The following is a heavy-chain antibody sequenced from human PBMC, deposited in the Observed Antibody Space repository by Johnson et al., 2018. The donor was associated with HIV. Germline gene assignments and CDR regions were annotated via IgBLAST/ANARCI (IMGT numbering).Heavy chain of an antibody. CDR2: IKQDGSEK. J-gene: IGHJ3*02. V-gene: IGHV3-7*05. D-gene: IGHD3-3*01. CDR1: GFTFTNFW. Sequence: VQLVESGGGLVQPGGSLRLSCAASGFTFTNFWMSWVHQAPGKGLEWVADIKQDGSEKYYLDPVKGRFTISRDNAKNSLYLQMNSLRAEDTAVYYCARDVMDDFWSGSFDAFDIWGQGAMVTVSS. CDR3: ARDVMDDFWSGSFDAFDI.